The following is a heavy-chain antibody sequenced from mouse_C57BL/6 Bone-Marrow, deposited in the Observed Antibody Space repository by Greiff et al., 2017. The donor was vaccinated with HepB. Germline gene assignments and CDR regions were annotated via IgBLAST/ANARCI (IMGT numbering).Heavy chain of an antibody. CDR1: GFTFSSYA. J-gene: IGHJ4*01. Sequence: EVKLMESGGGLVKPGGSLKLSCAASGFTFSSYAMSWVRQTPEKRLEWVATISDGGSYTYYPDNVKGRFTISRDNAKNNLYLQMSHLKSEDTAMYYCARREVRRDYYAMDYWGQGTSVTVSS. CDR2: ISDGGSYT. D-gene: IGHD2-14*01. V-gene: IGHV5-4*03. CDR3: ARREVRRDYYAMDY.